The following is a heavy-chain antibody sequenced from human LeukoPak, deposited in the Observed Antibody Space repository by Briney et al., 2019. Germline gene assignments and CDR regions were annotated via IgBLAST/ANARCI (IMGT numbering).Heavy chain of an antibody. V-gene: IGHV3-30*18. CDR3: AKTILAYCGGDCYSGEPYYYGMDV. D-gene: IGHD2-21*02. Sequence: PGRSLRLSCAASRFTFSSYGMHWVRQAPGKGLEWVAVISYDGGNKHYADSVKGRFTISRDNSKNTLYLQMNSLRPEGTAVYYCAKTILAYCGGDCYSGEPYYYGMDVWGKGTTVTVSS. J-gene: IGHJ6*04. CDR2: ISYDGGNK. CDR1: RFTFSSYG.